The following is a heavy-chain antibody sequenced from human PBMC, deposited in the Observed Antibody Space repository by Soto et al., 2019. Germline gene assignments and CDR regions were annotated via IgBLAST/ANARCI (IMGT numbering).Heavy chain of an antibody. J-gene: IGHJ6*02. CDR1: GGSISSYY. CDR3: AREGTTVDSYYYYGMDV. D-gene: IGHD1-1*01. CDR2: IYYSGST. Sequence: QVQLQESGPGLVKPSETLSLTCTVSGGSISSYYWSWIRQPPGKGLEWIGYIYYSGSTNYNPSLTSRLPISVDTSKNQFSLKLSSVTAADTAVYYCAREGTTVDSYYYYGMDVWGQGTTVTVSS. V-gene: IGHV4-59*01.